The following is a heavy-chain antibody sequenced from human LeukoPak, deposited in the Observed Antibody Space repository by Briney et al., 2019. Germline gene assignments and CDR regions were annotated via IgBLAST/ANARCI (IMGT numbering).Heavy chain of an antibody. J-gene: IGHJ5*02. V-gene: IGHV3-33*01. CDR1: GFTFSNYD. CDR3: ARQMSVFGGGDWLDP. D-gene: IGHD2-15*01. CDR2: IWSDGSNE. Sequence: GGSLRLSCAASGFTFSNYDMPWVPEAPGKGLEGVAVIWSDGSNEYSTDSLKGRFTVSRDNSKNTLYLQMNSLRAEDTAVYYCARQMSVFGGGDWLDPWGQGTLVTVSS.